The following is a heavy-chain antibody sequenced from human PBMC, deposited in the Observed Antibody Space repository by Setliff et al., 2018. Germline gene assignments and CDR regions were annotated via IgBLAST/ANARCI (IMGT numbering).Heavy chain of an antibody. CDR1: GFTLSSYN. Sequence: GGSMRRSSAAAGFTLSSYNMNWIRQATGKRLEWVSYISSISSTIHYADSVKGRFTISRDNGKNSLYLQMNSLRVEDTALYYCARDGNNWNDIDYWGHGTLVTVSS. V-gene: IGHV3-48*04. D-gene: IGHD1-20*01. J-gene: IGHJ4*01. CDR2: ISSISSTI. CDR3: ARDGNNWNDIDY.